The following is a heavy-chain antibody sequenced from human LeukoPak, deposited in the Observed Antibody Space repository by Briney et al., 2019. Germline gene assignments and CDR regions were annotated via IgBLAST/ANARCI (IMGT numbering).Heavy chain of an antibody. J-gene: IGHJ4*02. CDR3: ASVGYCSSTSCQLTPFDY. V-gene: IGHV3-30*04. D-gene: IGHD2-2*01. CDR2: ISYDGSNK. CDR1: GFTFSSYA. Sequence: PGRSLRLSCAASGFTFSSYAMHWVRQAPGKGLEWVAVISYDGSNKYYADSVKGRFTISRDNSKNTLYLQMNSLRAEDTAVYYCASVGYCSSTSCQLTPFDYWGQGTLVTVSS.